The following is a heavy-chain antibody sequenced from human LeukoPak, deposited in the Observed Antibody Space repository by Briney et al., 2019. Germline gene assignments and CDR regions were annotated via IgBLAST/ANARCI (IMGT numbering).Heavy chain of an antibody. CDR3: ARGSSALEMATITAFDI. CDR1: GFTVSSNY. D-gene: IGHD5-24*01. V-gene: IGHV3-53*01. Sequence: GGSLRLSCAASGFTVSSNYMSWVRQAPGKGLEWVSVIYSGGSTYYADSVKDRFTISRDNSKNTLYLQMNSLRAEDTAVYYCARGSSALEMATITAFDIWGQGTMVTVSS. CDR2: IYSGGST. J-gene: IGHJ3*02.